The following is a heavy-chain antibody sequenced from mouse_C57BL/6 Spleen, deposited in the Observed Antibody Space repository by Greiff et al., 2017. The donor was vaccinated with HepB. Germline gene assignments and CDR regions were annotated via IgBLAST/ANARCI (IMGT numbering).Heavy chain of an antibody. Sequence: QVHVKQPGAELVKPGASVKMSCKASGYTFTSYWITWVKQRPGQGLEWIGDIYPGSGSTNYNEKFKSKATLTVDTSSSTAYMQLSSLTSEDSAVYYCAEGWLLPDYWGQGTTLTVSS. CDR3: AEGWLLPDY. CDR1: GYTFTSYW. CDR2: IYPGSGST. J-gene: IGHJ2*01. V-gene: IGHV1-55*01. D-gene: IGHD2-3*01.